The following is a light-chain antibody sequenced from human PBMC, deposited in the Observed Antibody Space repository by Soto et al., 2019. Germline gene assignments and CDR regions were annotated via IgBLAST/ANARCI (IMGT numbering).Light chain of an antibody. CDR2: DVS. CDR3: SSYTTRTTLV. J-gene: IGLJ2*01. CDR1: SNDVGGYNF. Sequence: QSALTQPASVSGSPGQSITISCTGTSNDVGGYNFVSWYQQHPGKAPKLMIHDVSNRPSGVSNRFSGSKSANTASLTISGLQAEDEADYYCSSYTTRTTLVFGRGTKLTVL. V-gene: IGLV2-14*01.